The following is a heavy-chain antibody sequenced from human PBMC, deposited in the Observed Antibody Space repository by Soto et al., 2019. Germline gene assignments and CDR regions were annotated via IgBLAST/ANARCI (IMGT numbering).Heavy chain of an antibody. CDR2: IVVGSGNT. V-gene: IGHV1-58*01. J-gene: IGHJ6*02. CDR1: GFTFTSSA. CDR3: AAEEGDSSSWYVHYYYGMDV. D-gene: IGHD6-13*01. Sequence: GPQVKVSCKASGFTFTSSAVQWVRQARGQRLEWIGWIVVGSGNTNYAQKFQERVTITRDMSTSTAYMELSSLRSEDTAVYYCAAEEGDSSSWYVHYYYGMDVWGQGTTVTVSS.